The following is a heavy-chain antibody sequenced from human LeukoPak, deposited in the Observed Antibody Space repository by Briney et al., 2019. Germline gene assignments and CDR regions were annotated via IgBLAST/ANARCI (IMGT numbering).Heavy chain of an antibody. CDR1: GGSISNYY. Sequence: SETLSLTCTVSGGSISNYYWSWIRQPPGKGLEWIGETYHSGSTNYNASLKSRVTISVDKSKNQFSLKLSSVTAADTAVYYCARLWAVAGDFDYWGQGTLVTVSS. CDR2: TYHSGST. CDR3: ARLWAVAGDFDY. D-gene: IGHD6-19*01. V-gene: IGHV4-59*12. J-gene: IGHJ4*02.